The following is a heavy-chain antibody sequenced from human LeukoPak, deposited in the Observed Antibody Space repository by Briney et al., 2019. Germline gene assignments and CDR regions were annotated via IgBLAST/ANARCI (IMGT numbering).Heavy chain of an antibody. CDR3: AKSHEQWLDRYYFDY. V-gene: IGHV3-23*01. CDR1: GFTFSSYA. CDR2: ISAGGSST. Sequence: GGSLRLSCAASGFTFSSYAMSWVRQAPGKGLEWVSSISAGGSSTRYADSVKGRFTISGDNPKYTLYLQMSSLRAEDMAVYYCAKSHEQWLDRYYFDYWGQGTLVTVSS. D-gene: IGHD6-19*01. J-gene: IGHJ4*02.